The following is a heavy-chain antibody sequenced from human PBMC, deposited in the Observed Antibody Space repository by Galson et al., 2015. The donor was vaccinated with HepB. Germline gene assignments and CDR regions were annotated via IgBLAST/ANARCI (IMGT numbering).Heavy chain of an antibody. CDR1: GGSFSGYY. CDR3: ARRRVVVAATQVGFDP. V-gene: IGHV4-34*01. CDR2: INHSGST. J-gene: IGHJ5*02. Sequence: LSLTCAVYGGSFSGYYWSWIRQPPGKGLEWIGEINHSGSTNYNPSLKSRVTISVDTSKNQFSLKLSSVTAADTAVYYCARRRVVVAATQVGFDPWGQGTLVTVSS. D-gene: IGHD2-15*01.